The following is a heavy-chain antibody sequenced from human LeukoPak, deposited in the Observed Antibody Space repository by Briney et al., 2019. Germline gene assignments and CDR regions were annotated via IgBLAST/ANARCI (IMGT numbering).Heavy chain of an antibody. Sequence: ASETLSLTCTVSGGSISSYYWSWIRQPPGKGLEWIGYIYYSGSTNYNPSLKSRVTISVDTSKNQFFLKLSSVTAADTAVYYCARLGLDYYFDYWGQGTLVTVSS. J-gene: IGHJ4*02. CDR1: GGSISSYY. V-gene: IGHV4-59*08. CDR2: IYYSGST. CDR3: ARLGLDYYFDY. D-gene: IGHD3/OR15-3a*01.